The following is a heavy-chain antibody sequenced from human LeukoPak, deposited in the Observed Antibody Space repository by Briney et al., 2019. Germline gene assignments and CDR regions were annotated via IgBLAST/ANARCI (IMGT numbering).Heavy chain of an antibody. J-gene: IGHJ4*02. CDR1: GFTFSSYW. D-gene: IGHD3-22*01. CDR2: IKQDGSEK. Sequence: GGPLRLSCAASGFTFSSYWMSWVRQAPGKGLEWVANIKQDGSEKYYVDSVKGRFTISRDNAKKSLYLQMNSLRAEDTAVYYCAGFHYDSRGYFGFVYWGQGTLVTVSS. CDR3: AGFHYDSRGYFGFVY. V-gene: IGHV3-7*01.